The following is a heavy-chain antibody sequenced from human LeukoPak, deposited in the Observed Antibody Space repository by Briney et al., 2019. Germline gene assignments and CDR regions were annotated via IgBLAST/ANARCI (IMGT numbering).Heavy chain of an antibody. J-gene: IGHJ4*02. D-gene: IGHD3-10*01. CDR2: ISSSGSTI. V-gene: IGHV3-48*01. Sequence: PGGSLRLSCAASGFTYSSYSMNWVRQAPGKGLEWVSYISSSGSTIYYADSVRGRFTISRDNAKNSLYLQMSSLRAEDTAVYYCARDRYYGSGSYFYWGQGTLVTVSS. CDR1: GFTYSSYS. CDR3: ARDRYYGSGSYFY.